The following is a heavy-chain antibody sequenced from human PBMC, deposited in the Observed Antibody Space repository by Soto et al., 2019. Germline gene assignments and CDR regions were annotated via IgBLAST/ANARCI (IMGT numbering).Heavy chain of an antibody. CDR1: GNTFTDFY. CDR3: ARAAVGGDYYHSAS. J-gene: IGHJ5*02. V-gene: IGHV1-2*02. Sequence: ASVKVSCKASGNTFTDFYMHWVRQAPGEGLEWMGWINPTTGVTKFARKFQGRVIMNRDTSSSTAYMVLSSLRYDDTALYYCARAAVGGDYYHSASWSQRTLVTVSS. D-gene: IGHD4-17*01. CDR2: INPTTGVT.